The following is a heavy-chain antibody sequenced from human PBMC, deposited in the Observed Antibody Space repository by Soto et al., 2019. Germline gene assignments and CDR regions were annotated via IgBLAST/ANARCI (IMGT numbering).Heavy chain of an antibody. D-gene: IGHD4-17*01. V-gene: IGHV4-34*01. CDR1: GGSFSGYY. Sequence: SETLSLTCAVYGGSFSGYYWSWIRQPPGKGLEWIGEINHSGSTNYNPSLKSRVTISVDTSKNQFSLKLSSVTAADTAVYYCAREFLYTVTTIPEADAFDIWGQRTMVTVSS. J-gene: IGHJ3*02. CDR3: AREFLYTVTTIPEADAFDI. CDR2: INHSGST.